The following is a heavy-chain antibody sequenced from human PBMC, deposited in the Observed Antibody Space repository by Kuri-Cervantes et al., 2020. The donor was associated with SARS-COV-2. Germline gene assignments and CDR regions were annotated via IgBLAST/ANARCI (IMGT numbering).Heavy chain of an antibody. CDR2: FDPEDGET. CDR1: GYTFTSYY. Sequence: ASVKVSCKASGYTFTSYYMHWVRQAPGKGLEWMGGFDPEDGETIYAQKFQGRVTMTEDTSTDTAYMELSSLRSEDTAVYYCATSFVVVPAAIAQIYYYGMDVWGQGTTVTVSS. CDR3: ATSFVVVPAAIAQIYYYGMDV. J-gene: IGHJ6*02. V-gene: IGHV1-24*01. D-gene: IGHD2-2*01.